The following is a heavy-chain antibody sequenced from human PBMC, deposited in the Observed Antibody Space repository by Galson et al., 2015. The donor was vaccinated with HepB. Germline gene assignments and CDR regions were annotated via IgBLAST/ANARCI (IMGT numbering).Heavy chain of an antibody. CDR2: ISDSGNT. Sequence: SETLSLTCAVYGGSFSGFSWNWVRQPPGRGLEWIGYISDSGNTNYHPSLKSRVPISLDTSKNQFSLRLNSVTAADTAVYYCARQSREYSSGWYLGSFNYMDVWGKGSTVTVSS. J-gene: IGHJ6*03. V-gene: IGHV4-59*01. CDR3: ARQSREYSSGWYLGSFNYMDV. CDR1: GGSFSGFS. D-gene: IGHD6-19*01.